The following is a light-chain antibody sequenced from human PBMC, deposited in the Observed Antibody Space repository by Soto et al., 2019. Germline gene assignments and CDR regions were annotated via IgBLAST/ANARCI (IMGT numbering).Light chain of an antibody. CDR2: EVS. CDR1: SSDVGTYKY. CDR3: GSITSSSTSV. Sequence: QSVLRQPAAVSGSPGQSITISCTGTSSDVGTYKYVSWYQHQPGEAPKLIIYEVSNRPSGVSNRFSGSKSGNTASLTISGIQTEDEADYYCGSITSSSTSVFGTGTKVTVL. J-gene: IGLJ1*01. V-gene: IGLV2-14*01.